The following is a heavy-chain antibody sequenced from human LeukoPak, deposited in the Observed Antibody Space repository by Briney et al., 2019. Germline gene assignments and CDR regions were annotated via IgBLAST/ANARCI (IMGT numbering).Heavy chain of an antibody. CDR3: ATSRSGWYYFDY. V-gene: IGHV1-18*04. CDR1: GYTFTSYG. Sequence: GASVNVSCTASGYTFTSYGISWVRQAPGQGLEWMGWISAYNGNTNYAQKLQGRVTMTTDTSTSTAYMELRSLRSDDTAVYYCATSRSGWYYFDYWGQGTLVTVSS. J-gene: IGHJ4*02. D-gene: IGHD6-19*01. CDR2: ISAYNGNT.